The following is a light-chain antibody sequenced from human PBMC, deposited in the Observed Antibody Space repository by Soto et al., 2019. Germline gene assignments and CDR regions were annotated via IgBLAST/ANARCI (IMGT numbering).Light chain of an antibody. V-gene: IGKV1-27*01. CDR3: QKYSSAPPA. CDR1: QGISTY. Sequence: DIQMTQSPSSLSASIGDRVTITCRASQGISTYLAWYQQKPGKVPKLLIYAASTLQSGVPSRFSGSGSGTDFTLTISSLQPEDVTTYDCQKYSSAPPAFGGGTKVEIK. J-gene: IGKJ4*01. CDR2: AAS.